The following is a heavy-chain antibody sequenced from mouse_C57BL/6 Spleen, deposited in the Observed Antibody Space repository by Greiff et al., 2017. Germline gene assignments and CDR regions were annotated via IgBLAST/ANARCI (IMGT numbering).Heavy chain of an antibody. Sequence: EVQRVESGGGLVKPGGSLKLSCAASGFTFSSYAMSWVRQTPEKRLEWVATISDGGSYTYYPDNVKGRFTISRDNAKNNLYLQMSHLKSEDTAMYYCARDLRRSSYWYFDVWGTGTTVTVSS. J-gene: IGHJ1*03. CDR3: ARDLRRSSYWYFDV. V-gene: IGHV5-4*01. CDR2: ISDGGSYT. CDR1: GFTFSSYA. D-gene: IGHD2-12*01.